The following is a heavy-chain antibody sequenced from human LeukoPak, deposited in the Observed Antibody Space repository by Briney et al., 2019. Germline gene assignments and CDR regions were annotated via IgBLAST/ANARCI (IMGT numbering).Heavy chain of an antibody. CDR3: ARDRGDGYNSGAFDI. J-gene: IGHJ3*02. D-gene: IGHD5-24*01. V-gene: IGHV3-33*01. Sequence: GGSLRLSCAPSGFTFSTFGMHWVRQAPGKGLEWVAVIWYDGSNKYYADSVKGRFTISRDNSKNTVYLQMNSLRAEDTAVYYCARDRGDGYNSGAFDIWGQGTMVTVAS. CDR1: GFTFSTFG. CDR2: IWYDGSNK.